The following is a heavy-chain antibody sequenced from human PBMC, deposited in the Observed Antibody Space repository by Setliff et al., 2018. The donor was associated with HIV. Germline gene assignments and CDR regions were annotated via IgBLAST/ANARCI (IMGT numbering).Heavy chain of an antibody. Sequence: GESLKISCKGSGYSFPTYWIAWVRQTTGKGLEWVASISASATYIYYADSVKGRFTISRDNAENSLYLQMNSMRAEVTAVYYCARDNGRYFDRGWFDPWGQGALVTVSS. CDR1: GYSFPTYW. D-gene: IGHD3-9*01. CDR2: ISASATYI. J-gene: IGHJ5*02. V-gene: IGHV3-21*01. CDR3: ARDNGRYFDRGWFDP.